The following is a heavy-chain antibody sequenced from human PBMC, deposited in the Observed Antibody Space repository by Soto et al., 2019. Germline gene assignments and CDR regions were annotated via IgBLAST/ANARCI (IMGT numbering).Heavy chain of an antibody. CDR3: ARDEEEYCSGGSCYYPFGYYMDV. CDR1: GFTFSSYG. V-gene: IGHV3-33*01. D-gene: IGHD2-15*01. CDR2: IWYDGSNK. Sequence: QVQLVESGGGVVQPGRSLRLSCAASGFTFSSYGMHWVRQAPGKGLEWVAVIWYDGSNKYYADSVKGRFTISRDNSKNTLYLRMNSLRAEDTAVYYCARDEEEYCSGGSCYYPFGYYMDVWGKGTTVTVSS. J-gene: IGHJ6*03.